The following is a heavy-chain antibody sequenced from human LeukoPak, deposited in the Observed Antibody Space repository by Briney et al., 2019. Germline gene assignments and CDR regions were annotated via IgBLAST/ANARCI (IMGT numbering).Heavy chain of an antibody. J-gene: IGHJ4*02. CDR1: GYTFASY. CDR3: ARELHEYYYGSGSGY. D-gene: IGHD3-10*01. V-gene: IGHV1-18*01. CDR2: ISAYNGNT. Sequence: ASVKVSCKASGYTFASYINWVRQATGQGLEWLGWISAYNGNTNYAQKLQGRVTMTTDTSTSTAYMELRSLRSDDTAVYYCARELHEYYYGSGSGYWGQGTLVTVSS.